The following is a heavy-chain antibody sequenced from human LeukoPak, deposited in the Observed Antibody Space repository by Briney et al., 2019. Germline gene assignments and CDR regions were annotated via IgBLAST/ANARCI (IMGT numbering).Heavy chain of an antibody. D-gene: IGHD2-2*01. J-gene: IGHJ5*02. V-gene: IGHV3-21*01. CDR1: GFTLSNYD. CDR2: ISTSSRYI. CDR3: ARADCSSSTCYLRRSWFDP. Sequence: GGSLRLFCAASGFTLSNYDMNRVRQAPGKGLEWVSSISTSSRYIYYKDSVRGRFTISRDDAKNSLYLEMNSLRAEDTAVYYCARADCSSSTCYLRRSWFDPWGQGTLVTVSS.